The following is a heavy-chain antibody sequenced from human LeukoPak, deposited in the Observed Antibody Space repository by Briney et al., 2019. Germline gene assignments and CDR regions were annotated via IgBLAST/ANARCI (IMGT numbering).Heavy chain of an antibody. CDR1: GLTFRNYG. V-gene: IGHV3-33*06. CDR2: IWYDGSNQ. Sequence: GGSLRLSCAAYGLTFRNYGMHWVRQAPGKGLEWVAVIWYDGSNQYYVDSVKGRFTVSRDNVKNTLYLQMNSLRAEDTAVYYCAKVAAAAGTWPYWGQGTLVTVSS. CDR3: AKVAAAAGTWPY. J-gene: IGHJ4*02. D-gene: IGHD6-13*01.